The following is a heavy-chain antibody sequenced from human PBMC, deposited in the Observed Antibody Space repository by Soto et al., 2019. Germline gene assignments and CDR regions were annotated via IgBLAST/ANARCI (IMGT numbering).Heavy chain of an antibody. CDR3: ARGKVDYDYVWGSYRYTPQYYFDY. CDR1: GGSFRGYD. J-gene: IGHJ4*02. Sequence: SETLCLTCAVYGGSFRGYDWSWIRQPPGKGLEWIGEINHSGSTNYNPSLKSRVTISVDTSKNQFSLKLSSVTAADTAVYYCARGKVDYDYVWGSYRYTPQYYFDYWGQGTLVTVSS. D-gene: IGHD3-16*02. V-gene: IGHV4-34*01. CDR2: INHSGST.